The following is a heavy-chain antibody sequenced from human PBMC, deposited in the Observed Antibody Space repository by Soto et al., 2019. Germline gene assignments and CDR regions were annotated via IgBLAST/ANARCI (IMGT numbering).Heavy chain of an antibody. Sequence: GGSLRLSCAASGFTFSSYGMHWVRQAPGKGLEWVAVIWYDGSNKYYADSVKGRFTISRDNSKNTLYLQMNSLRAEDTAVYYCARSPRPKPYYFDYWGQGTLVTVSS. CDR2: IWYDGSNK. V-gene: IGHV3-33*01. J-gene: IGHJ4*02. CDR1: GFTFSSYG. CDR3: ARSPRPKPYYFDY.